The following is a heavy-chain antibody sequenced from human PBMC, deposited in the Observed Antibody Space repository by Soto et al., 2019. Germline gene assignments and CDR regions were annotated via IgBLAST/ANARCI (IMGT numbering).Heavy chain of an antibody. J-gene: IGHJ5*02. Sequence: ASVKVSCKASGYTFITYDINWVRQAPGQGLEWMGWVNPHSGKTEFAQKFQGRLTMTTNTSINSAYMELSNLRSEDTAMYYCARAEAWNFIYWFDPWGRGTLVTVYS. D-gene: IGHD1-7*01. CDR1: GYTFITYD. CDR3: ARAEAWNFIYWFDP. V-gene: IGHV1-8*01. CDR2: VNPHSGKT.